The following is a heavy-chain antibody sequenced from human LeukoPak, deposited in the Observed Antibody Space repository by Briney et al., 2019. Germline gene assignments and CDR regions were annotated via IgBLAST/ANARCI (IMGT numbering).Heavy chain of an antibody. CDR2: ISSSSSYI. Sequence: PGGSLRLSCAASGFTFSSYSMNWVRQAPGKGLEWVSSISSSSSYIYYADSVKGRSTISRDNAKNSLYLQMNSLRAEDTAVYYCARDEVRYYYGSGSYHFDYWGQGTLVTVSS. CDR3: ARDEVRYYYGSGSYHFDY. V-gene: IGHV3-21*01. D-gene: IGHD3-10*01. J-gene: IGHJ4*02. CDR1: GFTFSSYS.